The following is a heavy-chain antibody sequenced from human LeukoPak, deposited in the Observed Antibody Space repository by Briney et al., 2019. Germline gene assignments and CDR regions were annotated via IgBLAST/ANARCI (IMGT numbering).Heavy chain of an antibody. CDR3: ARDIAVAGDDY. Sequence: GGSLRLSCAASGFTFRSYSMNWVRQAPGKGLEWVSSISSSSSYIYYADSVKGRFTISRDNAKNSLYLQMNSLRAEDTAVYYCARDIAVAGDDYWGQGTLVTVSS. D-gene: IGHD6-19*01. V-gene: IGHV3-21*01. J-gene: IGHJ4*02. CDR1: GFTFRSYS. CDR2: ISSSSSYI.